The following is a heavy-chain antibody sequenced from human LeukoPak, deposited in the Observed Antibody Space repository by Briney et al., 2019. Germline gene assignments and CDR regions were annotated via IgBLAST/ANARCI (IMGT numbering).Heavy chain of an antibody. CDR2: IESDGSDR. J-gene: IGHJ3*01. CDR3: ARRGDDRDVFDL. Sequence: GGSLRLSCAVSGFTFSQYYMGWVRQAPGKGLEWVAIIESDGSDRRYVDSVKGRFTISRDNAKNSLFLQMKSLRAEDTAVYYCARRGDDRDVFDLWGQGTMVTVSS. CDR1: GFTFSQYY. V-gene: IGHV3-7*01. D-gene: IGHD1-1*01.